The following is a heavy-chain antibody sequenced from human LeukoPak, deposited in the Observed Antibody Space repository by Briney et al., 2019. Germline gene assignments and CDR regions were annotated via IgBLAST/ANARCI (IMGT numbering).Heavy chain of an antibody. CDR3: ARGGEWELPDY. J-gene: IGHJ4*02. CDR1: GYTFSRYG. Sequence: ASVKVSCRASGYTFSRYGISWMRQAPGQRLEWMGWINAGNGNTKYSQKFQGRVTITRDTSASTAYMELSSLRSEDTAVYYCARGGEWELPDYWGQGTLVTVSS. CDR2: INAGNGNT. D-gene: IGHD1-26*01. V-gene: IGHV1-3*01.